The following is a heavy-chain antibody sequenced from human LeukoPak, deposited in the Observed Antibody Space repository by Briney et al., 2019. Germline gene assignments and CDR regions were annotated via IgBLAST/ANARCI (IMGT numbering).Heavy chain of an antibody. D-gene: IGHD3-16*01. V-gene: IGHV3-72*01. CDR2: SRDKGNSYTT. CDR3: VRVRQGGSFDI. J-gene: IGHJ3*02. CDR1: GFALSDYY. Sequence: GGSLRLSCAASGFALSDYYMDWVRQAPGKGLEWVGRSRDKGNSYTTAYAASATGRFTISRDDSKNSLSLQMNSLKTEDTAVYYCVRVRQGGSFDIWGQGTMVTVSS.